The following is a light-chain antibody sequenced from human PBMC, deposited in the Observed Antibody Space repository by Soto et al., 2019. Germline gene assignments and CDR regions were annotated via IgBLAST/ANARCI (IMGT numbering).Light chain of an antibody. V-gene: IGKV3-20*01. CDR3: QQYGSSPRK. J-gene: IGKJ1*01. CDR2: GAS. CDR1: QTVSNY. Sequence: IVLTQSPAILSLSPGDTATLSCRASQTVSNYLTWYQQKPGQAPRLLIYGASSRATGIPDRFSGSGSGTDFTLTISRLEPEDFAVYYCQQYGSSPRKFGQGTKVDIK.